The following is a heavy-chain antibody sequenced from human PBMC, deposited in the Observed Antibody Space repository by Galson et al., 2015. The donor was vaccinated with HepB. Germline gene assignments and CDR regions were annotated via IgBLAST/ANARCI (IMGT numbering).Heavy chain of an antibody. D-gene: IGHD1-1*01. V-gene: IGHV4-39*01. CDR1: GGSISSSSYY. CDR3: ARHHDRLYETGTQTFDY. CDR2: IYYSGST. Sequence: SETLSLTCTVSGGSISSSSYYWGWIRQPPGKGLEWIGSIYYSGSTYYNPSLKSRVTISVDTSKNQFSLKLSSVTAADTAVYYCARHHDRLYETGTQTFDYWGQGTLVTVSS. J-gene: IGHJ4*02.